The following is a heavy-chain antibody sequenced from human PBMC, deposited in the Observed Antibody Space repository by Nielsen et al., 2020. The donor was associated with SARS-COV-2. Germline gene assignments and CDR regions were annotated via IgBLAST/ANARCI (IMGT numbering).Heavy chain of an antibody. J-gene: IGHJ4*02. CDR2: INPNSGGT. V-gene: IGHV1-2*06. CDR3: ATTDFVSSITGTTGFDY. CDR1: GYTFTGYY. D-gene: IGHD1-20*01. Sequence: ASVKVSCKASGYTFTGYYMHWVRQAPGQGLEWMGRINPNSGGTNYAQKFQGRVTMTEDTSTDTAYMELSSLRSEDTAVYYCATTDFVSSITGTTGFDYWGQGTLVTVSS.